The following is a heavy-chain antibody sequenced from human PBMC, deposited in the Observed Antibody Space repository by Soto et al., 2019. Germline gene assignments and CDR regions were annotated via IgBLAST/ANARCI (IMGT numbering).Heavy chain of an antibody. CDR1: GFTFISYG. CDR3: AKDLPSSWYGGEQYFDY. J-gene: IGHJ4*02. D-gene: IGHD6-13*01. CDR2: ISARDDST. V-gene: IGHV3-23*01. Sequence: PGGSLRLSCATSGFTFISYGMSWVRQAPGKGLEWVSGISARDDSTYYADSVKGRFTISRDNSKNTLYLEMNSLRAEDTAVYYCAKDLPSSWYGGEQYFDYWGQGTLVTVSS.